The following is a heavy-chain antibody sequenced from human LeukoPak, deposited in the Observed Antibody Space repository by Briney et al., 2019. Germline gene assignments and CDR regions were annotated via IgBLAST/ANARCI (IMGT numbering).Heavy chain of an antibody. CDR3: ARDVLVVVDADIQSGYYYTGMDV. CDR1: GHTVITSY. Sequence: GASVKVSCKASGHTVITSYIHWVRQAPGQGLEWLGIINPRSGDTTHAQKFQGRVTMTRDTSTSTVYMELGSLTSEDTAVYYCARDVLVVVDADIQSGYYYTGMDVWGQGTTVIVSS. J-gene: IGHJ6*02. D-gene: IGHD2-15*01. V-gene: IGHV1-46*01. CDR2: INPRSGDT.